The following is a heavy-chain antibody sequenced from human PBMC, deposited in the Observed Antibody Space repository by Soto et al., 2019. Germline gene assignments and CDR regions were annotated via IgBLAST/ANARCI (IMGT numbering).Heavy chain of an antibody. CDR2: FDPEDGET. CDR3: ATFLIAVAGNGVDY. Sequence: GASVKVSCKVSGYTLTELSMHWVRQAPGKGLEWMGGFDPEDGETIYAQKFQGRVTMTEDTSTDTAYMELSSLRSEDTAVYYCATFLIAVAGNGVDYWGQGTLVTVSS. J-gene: IGHJ4*02. D-gene: IGHD6-19*01. CDR1: GYTLTELS. V-gene: IGHV1-24*01.